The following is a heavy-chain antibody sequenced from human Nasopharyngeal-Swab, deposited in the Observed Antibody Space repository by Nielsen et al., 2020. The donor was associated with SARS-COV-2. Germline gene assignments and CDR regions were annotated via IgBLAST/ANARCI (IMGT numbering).Heavy chain of an antibody. J-gene: IGHJ3*02. CDR2: ISSSSSYI. CDR3: GRGGKLGALDI. D-gene: IGHD3-16*01. V-gene: IGHV3-21*01. Sequence: GESLKISCAASGFTFSSYSMNWVRQAPGKGLEWVSSISSSSSYIYYADSVKGRFTISRDNAKNSLYLQMNSLRAEDTAVYYCGRGGKLGALDIWGQGTMVTVSS. CDR1: GFTFSSYS.